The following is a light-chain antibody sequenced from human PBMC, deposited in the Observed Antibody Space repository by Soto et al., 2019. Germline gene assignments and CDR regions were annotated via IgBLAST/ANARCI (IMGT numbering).Light chain of an antibody. Sequence: QSVLTQPAPVSGSPGQSITIYCTGTSSDVGGYNLVSWYQHHPGKAPKVMIYEDSERPSGVSNRFSGSKSGNTASLTISGLQAEDEADYYCCSYAGPYTWVFGGGTKLTVL. CDR1: SSDVGGYNL. CDR3: CSYAGPYTWV. V-gene: IGLV2-23*01. CDR2: EDS. J-gene: IGLJ3*02.